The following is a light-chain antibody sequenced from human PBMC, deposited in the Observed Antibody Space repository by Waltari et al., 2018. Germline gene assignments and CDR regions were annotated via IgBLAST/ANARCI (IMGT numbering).Light chain of an antibody. CDR3: CSYAGSYTWV. Sequence: SALTQPRSVSGSPGQSVTISCTGTTNDLGSYNYVSWYQQHPGKAPKLILLDVTKRPSGVLDRLSGSKSGNTASLTISGLRAEDEAEYYCCSYAGSYTWVFGGGTKLTVV. V-gene: IGLV2-11*01. J-gene: IGLJ3*02. CDR1: TNDLGSYNY. CDR2: DVT.